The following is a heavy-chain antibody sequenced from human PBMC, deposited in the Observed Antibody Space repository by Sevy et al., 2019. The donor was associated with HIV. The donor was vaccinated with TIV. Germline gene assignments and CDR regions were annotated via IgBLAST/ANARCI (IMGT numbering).Heavy chain of an antibody. D-gene: IGHD3-22*01. J-gene: IGHJ6*03. V-gene: IGHV3-23*01. CDR3: AKGGGGHYDPDEIGYYFYYYNMDV. Sequence: GGSLRLSCAVSGFSFDSYGMTWVRQAPGKGLEWVSGISGSGTRTYYADSVKGRFSISRDNSKNRLYLQMNSLRSEDMARYYWAKGGGGHYDPDEIGYYFYYYNMDVWGKGTTVTVSS. CDR1: GFSFDSYG. CDR2: ISGSGTRT.